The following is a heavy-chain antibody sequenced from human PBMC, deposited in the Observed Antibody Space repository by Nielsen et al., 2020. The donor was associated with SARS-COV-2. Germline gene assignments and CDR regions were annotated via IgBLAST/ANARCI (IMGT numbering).Heavy chain of an antibody. V-gene: IGHV1-18*01. Sequence: ASVKVSCKASGYTFTSYGISWVRQAPGQGLEWMGWISVYNGNTNYAQKFQGRVTLTTDTSTSTAYMELRSLRSDDTAVYYCARAAAWGGFDYWGQGTLVTVSS. J-gene: IGHJ4*02. CDR1: GYTFTSYG. CDR3: ARAAAWGGFDY. CDR2: ISVYNGNT. D-gene: IGHD3-16*01.